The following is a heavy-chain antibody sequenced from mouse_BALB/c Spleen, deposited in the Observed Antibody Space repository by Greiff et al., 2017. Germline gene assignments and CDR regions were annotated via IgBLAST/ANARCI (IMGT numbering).Heavy chain of an antibody. Sequence: EVQLVESGPGLVKPSQSLSLTCTVTGYSITSDYAWNWIRQFPGNKLEWMGYISYSGSTSYNPSLKSRISITRDTSKNQFFLQLNSVTTEDTATYYCARSYYRYDTWFAYWGQGTLVTVSA. D-gene: IGHD2-14*01. CDR2: ISYSGST. CDR3: ARSYYRYDTWFAY. J-gene: IGHJ3*01. V-gene: IGHV3-2*02. CDR1: GYSITSDYA.